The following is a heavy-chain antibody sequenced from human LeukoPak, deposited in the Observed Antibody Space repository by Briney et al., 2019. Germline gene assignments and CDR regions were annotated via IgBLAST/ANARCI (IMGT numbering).Heavy chain of an antibody. CDR2: ISSSGSTI. D-gene: IGHD5-12*01. V-gene: IGHV3-11*01. CDR1: GFTFSDSY. CDR3: ARRIVATKAYYFDY. J-gene: IGHJ4*02. Sequence: PGGSLRLSCAASGFTFSDSYMSWIRQAPGKGLEWVSYISSSGSTIYYADSVKGRSTISRDNAKNSLFLQMNSLRAEDTAVYYCARRIVATKAYYFDYWGQGTLVTVSS.